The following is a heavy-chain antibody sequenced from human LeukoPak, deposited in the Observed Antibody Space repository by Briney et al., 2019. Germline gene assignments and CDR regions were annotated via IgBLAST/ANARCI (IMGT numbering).Heavy chain of an antibody. CDR2: THYSGCA. CDR3: ARAILTPSGFVWHFDL. Sequence: PSETLSLTCTVSGGSISRGDYYWSWIRQHPGKGLEWIGYTHYSGCAYYNPSLKSRVTISVDTSNSQFSLKLSSVTAADTAVYYCARAILTPSGFVWHFDLWGRGTLVTVSS. CDR1: GGSISRGDYY. J-gene: IGHJ2*01. V-gene: IGHV4-31*03. D-gene: IGHD3-3*01.